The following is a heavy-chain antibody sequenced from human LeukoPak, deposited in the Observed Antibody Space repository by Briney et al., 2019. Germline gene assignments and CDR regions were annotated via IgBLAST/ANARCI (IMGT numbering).Heavy chain of an antibody. Sequence: GGSLRLSCAASGFTFSSYSMNWVRQAPGKGLEWVAFIRYDESDKYYADSVKGRFTISRDNSKNTLYLQMNSLRSDDTAVYYCARAALWFGTQGWFDPWGQGTLVTVSS. D-gene: IGHD3-10*01. J-gene: IGHJ5*02. V-gene: IGHV3-30*02. CDR2: IRYDESDK. CDR1: GFTFSSYS. CDR3: ARAALWFGTQGWFDP.